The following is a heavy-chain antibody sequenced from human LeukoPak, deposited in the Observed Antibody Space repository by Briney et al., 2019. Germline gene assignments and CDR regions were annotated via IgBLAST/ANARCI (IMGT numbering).Heavy chain of an antibody. CDR2: IKGDGSYT. D-gene: IGHD5-24*01. J-gene: IGHJ4*02. CDR3: ARDGDAYNFDY. V-gene: IGHV3-74*01. Sequence: GGSLRLSCAASGFTFSNYWMHWVRQAPVKGLVWVSRIKGDGSYTNYADSVKGRFIISRDNAKNTLYLQMNSLRAEDTAVYYCARDGDAYNFDYWGQGALVTVSS. CDR1: GFTFSNYW.